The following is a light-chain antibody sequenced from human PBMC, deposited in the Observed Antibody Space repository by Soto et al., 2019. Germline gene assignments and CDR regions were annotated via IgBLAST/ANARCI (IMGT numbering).Light chain of an antibody. CDR3: VLYMGSGIWV. Sequence: QTVVTQEPLFSVSPGRTVTLTCGLNSGSVSTTYYPSWYQQTPGQAPRTLIYNTNTRSSGVPDRFSGSILGNKAALTITGAQADDESDYYCVLYMGSGIWVFGGGTKVTVL. V-gene: IGLV8-61*01. CDR1: SGSVSTTYY. J-gene: IGLJ3*02. CDR2: NTN.